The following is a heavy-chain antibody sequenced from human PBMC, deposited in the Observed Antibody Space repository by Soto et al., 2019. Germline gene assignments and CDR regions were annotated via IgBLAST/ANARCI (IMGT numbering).Heavy chain of an antibody. D-gene: IGHD5-18*01. J-gene: IGHJ4*02. Sequence: VPLVESGGGLIQPGGSLRLSCAASGFTVSSNHMTWIRQAPGRGPEWVSTSYHGGNTYYADSVKGRFAISRDNSKNMLYLQMNSLRAEDTAVYYCATGVDTAKDGYWGQGTLVTVSS. V-gene: IGHV3-53*01. CDR2: SYHGGNT. CDR3: ATGVDTAKDGY. CDR1: GFTVSSNH.